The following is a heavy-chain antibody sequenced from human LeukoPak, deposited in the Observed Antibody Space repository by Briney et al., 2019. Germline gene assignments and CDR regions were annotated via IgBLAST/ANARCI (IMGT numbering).Heavy chain of an antibody. CDR3: ARLWFGELQRDY. J-gene: IGHJ4*02. Sequence: GGSLRLSCAASGFTFSYYGIHWARQAPGKGLEWVSSISSSSSYIYYADSVKGRFTISRDNAKNSLYLQMNSLRAEDTAVYYCARLWFGELQRDYWGQGTLVTVSS. V-gene: IGHV3-21*01. D-gene: IGHD3-10*01. CDR2: ISSSSSYI. CDR1: GFTFSYYG.